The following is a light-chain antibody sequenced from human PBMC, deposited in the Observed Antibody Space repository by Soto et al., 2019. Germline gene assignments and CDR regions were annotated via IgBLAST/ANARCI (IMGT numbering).Light chain of an antibody. Sequence: EIVMTQSPATLSVSPGERATLSCRASQSVSSNLAWYQQKPGQAPRLLLYGASTRATGIPARFSGSGSGTEFTLTISSLQAEDFAVYSCQQYNNWPQTFGQGTKLEIK. CDR1: QSVSSN. CDR2: GAS. CDR3: QQYNNWPQT. J-gene: IGKJ2*01. V-gene: IGKV3-15*01.